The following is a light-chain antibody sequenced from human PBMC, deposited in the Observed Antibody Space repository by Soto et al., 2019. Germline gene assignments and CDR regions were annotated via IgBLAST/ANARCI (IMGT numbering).Light chain of an antibody. CDR1: SSDVGSYNL. Sequence: QSVLTQPASVSGSAGQSITISCTGTSSDVGSYNLVSWYQQHPGKAPKLMIYEDSKRPSGVSNRFSGSKSGNTASLTISGLQAEDEADYYCCSYAGSKVFGTGTKVTVL. CDR3: CSYAGSKV. J-gene: IGLJ1*01. V-gene: IGLV2-23*01. CDR2: EDS.